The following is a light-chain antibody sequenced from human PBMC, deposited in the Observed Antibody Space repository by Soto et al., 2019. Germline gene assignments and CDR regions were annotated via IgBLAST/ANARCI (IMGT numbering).Light chain of an antibody. CDR1: QSISSW. J-gene: IGKJ1*01. CDR3: QQYNSYSPT. Sequence: DLQMTLSHSTLSASVGDRVTITCRASQSISSWLAWYQQKPGKAPKLLIYDASSLESGVPSRFSGSGSGTEFTRTISSLQPYYCATYYCQQYNSYSPTFGQGTKVEIK. V-gene: IGKV1-5*01. CDR2: DAS.